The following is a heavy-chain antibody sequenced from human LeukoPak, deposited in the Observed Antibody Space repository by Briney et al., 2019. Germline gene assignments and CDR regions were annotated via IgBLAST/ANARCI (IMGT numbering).Heavy chain of an antibody. D-gene: IGHD3-10*01. Sequence: PSETLSLTCTVSGGSISSSSYYWGWIRQPPGKGLEWIGSIYYSGSTYYNPSLKSRVTISVDTSKNQFSLKLSSVTAADTAVYYCARARRITMVRGLDFDYWGQGTLVTVSS. V-gene: IGHV4-39*01. CDR1: GGSISSSSYY. CDR3: ARARRITMVRGLDFDY. CDR2: IYYSGST. J-gene: IGHJ4*02.